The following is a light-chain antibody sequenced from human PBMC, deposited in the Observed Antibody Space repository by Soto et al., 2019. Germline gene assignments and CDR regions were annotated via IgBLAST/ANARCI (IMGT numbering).Light chain of an antibody. CDR3: QQYGGSPIT. J-gene: IGKJ5*01. V-gene: IGKV3-20*01. CDR1: QSVSSSY. CDR2: DAS. Sequence: EIVLTQSPGTLSLSPGERATLSCRASQSVSSSYLAWYQHKPGQAPRLLIYDASSRVTGIPDRFSGSGSGTDFTRTISRLEPEDFAVYFCQQYGGSPITFGQGTRLEIK.